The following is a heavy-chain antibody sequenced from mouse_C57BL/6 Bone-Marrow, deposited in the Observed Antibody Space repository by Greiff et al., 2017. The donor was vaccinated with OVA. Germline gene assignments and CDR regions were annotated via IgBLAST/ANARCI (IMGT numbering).Heavy chain of an antibody. CDR2: IDPEAGET. D-gene: IGHD3-2*02. Sequence: VQLQQSGAELVKPGASVKLSCTASGFNIKDYYMHWVKQRTEQGLEWIGRIDPEAGETKYAPKFQGKATITADTSSNTAYLQLSSLTSEDTAVYYCATVDSSGPGADWGKGTLVTVSA. V-gene: IGHV14-2*01. J-gene: IGHJ3*01. CDR3: ATVDSSGPGAD. CDR1: GFNIKDYY.